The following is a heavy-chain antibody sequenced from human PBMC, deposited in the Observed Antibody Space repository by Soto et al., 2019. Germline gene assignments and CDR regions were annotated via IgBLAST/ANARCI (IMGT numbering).Heavy chain of an antibody. J-gene: IGHJ6*02. CDR2: VTANGGST. Sequence: EVQLLESGGGFVQPGGSLRLSCAATGFTFSVYAMTWVRQAPGKGLEWVSAVTANGGSTYSADSVKGRFTISRNNSKNTLFLQMTSPRAEDTAVYYCASLGVGDWAKYYYYYGMDVWGQGTTVTVSS. CDR3: ASLGVGDWAKYYYYYGMDV. CDR1: GFTFSVYA. D-gene: IGHD2-21*02. V-gene: IGHV3-23*01.